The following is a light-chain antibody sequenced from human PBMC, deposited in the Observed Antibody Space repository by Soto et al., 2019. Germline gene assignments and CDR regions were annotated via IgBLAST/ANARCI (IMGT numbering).Light chain of an antibody. CDR1: SSDIGGYNY. V-gene: IGLV2-14*03. Sequence: QSALTQPASVSGSPGQSITVSCTGTSSDIGGYNYVSWYQQYPGEAPKVIIYDVSDRPSGVSNRFSGSKSGNTASLTISGLHTEDEADYYCSSYTSSSTLVVFGTGTQLTVL. CDR3: SSYTSSSTLVV. CDR2: DVS. J-gene: IGLJ1*01.